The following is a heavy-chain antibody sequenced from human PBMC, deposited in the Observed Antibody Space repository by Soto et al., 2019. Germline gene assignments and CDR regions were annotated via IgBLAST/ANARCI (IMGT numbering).Heavy chain of an antibody. J-gene: IGHJ6*03. CDR1: GFTFSTYA. CDR3: ARRYCTNGVCYTNYYYYIDV. D-gene: IGHD2-8*01. V-gene: IGHV3-23*01. Sequence: EVQLLESGGGLVQPGGSLRLSCAASGFTFSTYAMSWVRQAPGKGLEWVSTITTSGGNTYYADSVQGRFTISRDNSKNTVYLQMNSLRAEDKAVYYCARRYCTNGVCYTNYYYYIDVGGKGTTFTVSS. CDR2: ITTSGGNT.